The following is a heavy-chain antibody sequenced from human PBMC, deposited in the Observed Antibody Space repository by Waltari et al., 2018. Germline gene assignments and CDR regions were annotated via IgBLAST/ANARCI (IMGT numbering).Heavy chain of an antibody. D-gene: IGHD3-22*01. CDR3: AADNGYGYYGFVAY. V-gene: IGHV3-11*01. CDR2: IGNGGGSI. CDR1: GFSFDDHY. J-gene: IGHJ4*02. Sequence: QEQLLESGGDLVKPGGSLRLSCVARGFSFDDHYMSWIRQSPGNGLEWVSYIGNGGGSIYYADSVMGRFTISRDNTKKSLYLQMDYLEPEDTAIYYCAADNGYGYYGFVAYWGQGTMVTVSS.